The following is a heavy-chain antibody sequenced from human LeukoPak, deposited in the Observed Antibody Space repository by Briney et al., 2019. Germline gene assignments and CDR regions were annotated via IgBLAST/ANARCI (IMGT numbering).Heavy chain of an antibody. Sequence: ASVKVSCKASGYTFTNYGISWVRQAPGQWLEWMGWISVYNGNANYVQKFQGRVTMTTDTSTSTAYMELRSLRSDDTAVYYCARGGVSNSWYRTPDYWGQGTLVTVSS. J-gene: IGHJ4*02. D-gene: IGHD6-13*01. CDR1: GYTFTNYG. V-gene: IGHV1-18*01. CDR3: ARGGVSNSWYRTPDY. CDR2: ISVYNGNA.